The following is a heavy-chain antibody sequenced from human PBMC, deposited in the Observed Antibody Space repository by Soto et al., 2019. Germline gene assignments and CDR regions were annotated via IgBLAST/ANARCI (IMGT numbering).Heavy chain of an antibody. Sequence: QVQLQQWGAGLLKPSETLSLTCAVYGGSFSGYYWSWIRQPPGKGLEWIGEINHSGSTNYNPSLKSRVTISVDTAKNKFSLKLSSVTAADTAVYYCARGGGYCSGGSCYSNPAPFDYWGQGTLVTVSS. D-gene: IGHD2-15*01. V-gene: IGHV4-34*01. CDR1: GGSFSGYY. CDR2: INHSGST. J-gene: IGHJ4*02. CDR3: ARGGGYCSGGSCYSNPAPFDY.